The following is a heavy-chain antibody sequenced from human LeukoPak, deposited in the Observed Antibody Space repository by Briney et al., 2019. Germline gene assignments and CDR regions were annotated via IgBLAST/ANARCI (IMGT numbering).Heavy chain of an antibody. V-gene: IGHV3-53*01. CDR3: ARGPPYDRFDY. CDR1: GFTVSSKY. D-gene: IGHD3-22*01. CDR2: LYSGGST. Sequence: GGSLRLSCAASGFTVSSKYMSWVRQAPGRGLEWVSILYSGGSTYYADSVKGRFTISRDNSKNTLYLQMNSLRVEDTAVYYCARGPPYDRFDYWGQGTLVTVSS. J-gene: IGHJ4*02.